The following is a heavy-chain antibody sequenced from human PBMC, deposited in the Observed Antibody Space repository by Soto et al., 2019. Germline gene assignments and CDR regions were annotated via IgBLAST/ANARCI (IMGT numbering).Heavy chain of an antibody. Sequence: QVQLVESGGRVVQPGRSLRLSSAASGFTFRTFAMHWVRQAPGKGLEWVAVIANDGSIKYFLDSVKGRFTISRDNSNNTLSLQMDILRAEDTAVYYCARDKKPFNWSPSILKSYYYGMDVWGQGTTVTVSS. CDR3: ARDKKPFNWSPSILKSYYYGMDV. CDR2: IANDGSIK. CDR1: GFTFRTFA. D-gene: IGHD1-1*01. J-gene: IGHJ6*02. V-gene: IGHV3-30-3*01.